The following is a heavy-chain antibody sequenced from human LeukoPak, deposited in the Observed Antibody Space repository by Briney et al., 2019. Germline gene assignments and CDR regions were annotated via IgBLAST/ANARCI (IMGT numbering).Heavy chain of an antibody. CDR3: ARSEDYDSSPSFDY. Sequence: GGSLRLSCAASGFTFSSYGMHWVRQAPGKGLEWVAVISYDGSNKYYADSVKGRFTISRDNSKNTLYLQMNSLRADDTAVYYCARSEDYDSSPSFDYWGQGTLVTVSS. CDR1: GFTFSSYG. J-gene: IGHJ4*02. CDR2: ISYDGSNK. D-gene: IGHD3-22*01. V-gene: IGHV3-30*03.